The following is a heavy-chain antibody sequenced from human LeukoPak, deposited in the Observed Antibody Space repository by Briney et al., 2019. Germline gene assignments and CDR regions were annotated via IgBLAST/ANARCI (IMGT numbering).Heavy chain of an antibody. J-gene: IGHJ4*02. CDR2: ISYDGSNK. V-gene: IGHV3-30*03. Sequence: GGSLRLSCAASGFTFSSYGMHWVRQAPGKGLEWVTVISYDGSNKYYADSVKGRFTISRDNSKNTLYLQMNSLRAEDTAVYYCARGPQNYDILTGYQYWGQGTLVTVSS. CDR3: ARGPQNYDILTGYQY. CDR1: GFTFSSYG. D-gene: IGHD3-9*01.